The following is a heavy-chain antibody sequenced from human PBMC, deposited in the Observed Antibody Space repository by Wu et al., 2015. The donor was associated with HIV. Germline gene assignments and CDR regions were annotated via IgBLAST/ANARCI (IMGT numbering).Heavy chain of an antibody. CDR2: INPDNGDT. CDR1: GYTFTAYY. J-gene: IGHJ6*03. Sequence: QVQLVQSGTEIKKSGASVKVSCKTSGYTFTAYYIHWVRQAPGRGLEWMAWINPDNGDTKFAQSFQGRTTVTRDTSTSTVNLLLASLQPNDTATYYCARDWQFQVIFGDYYMDIWGNGTTVIAS. CDR3: ARDWQFQVIFGDYYMDI. V-gene: IGHV1-2*02. D-gene: IGHD3-3*02.